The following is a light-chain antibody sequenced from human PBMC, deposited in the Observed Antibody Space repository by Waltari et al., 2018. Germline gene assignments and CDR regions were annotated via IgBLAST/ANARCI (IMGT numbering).Light chain of an antibody. V-gene: IGLV1-51*01. CDR1: TPHICNKA. CDR2: DND. CDR3: GTWDSSLSDVV. J-gene: IGLJ2*01. Sequence: QSVLTQPPSVSAAPGQKVTISCSGSTPHICNKAVSWYQQFPGTAPKLPIYDNDKRPSGIPDRFSGSKSGTSATLGITGLQTGDEADYYCGTWDSSLSDVVFGGGTKLTVL.